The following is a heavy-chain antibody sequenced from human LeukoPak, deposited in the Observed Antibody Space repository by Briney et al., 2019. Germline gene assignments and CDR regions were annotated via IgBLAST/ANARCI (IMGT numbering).Heavy chain of an antibody. J-gene: IGHJ3*01. V-gene: IGHV4-38-2*01. CDR2: MYPPLYHGGNT. D-gene: IGHD5-18*01. Sequence: SETLSLTCAVSGGSISSNFYWGWVRQSPGIGLQWIATMYPPLYHGGNTFYSPSLKSRVTMSLDKSQNQFSLKLHSVTATDTAVYYCAISIGYSYGHDAFDVWGPGTGVTVSS. CDR1: GGSISSNFY. CDR3: AISIGYSYGHDAFDV.